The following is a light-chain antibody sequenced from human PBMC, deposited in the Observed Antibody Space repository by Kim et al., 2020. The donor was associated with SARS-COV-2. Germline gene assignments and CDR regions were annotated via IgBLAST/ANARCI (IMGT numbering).Light chain of an antibody. Sequence: SLSPGERATLSCRASQSVTSSYLAWYQQKLGQAPRLLIYGASSRATGIPDRFSGSGSGTDFTLTISRLEPEDFAVYYCQQYGSSQTFGQGTKLEI. CDR3: QQYGSSQT. J-gene: IGKJ2*01. CDR1: QSVTSSY. V-gene: IGKV3-20*01. CDR2: GAS.